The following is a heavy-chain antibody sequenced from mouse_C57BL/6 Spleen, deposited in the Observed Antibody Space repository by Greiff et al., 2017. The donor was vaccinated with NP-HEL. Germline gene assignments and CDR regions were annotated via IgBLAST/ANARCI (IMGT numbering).Heavy chain of an antibody. CDR1: GFTFSSYA. Sequence: EVQLVESGGGLVKPGGSLKLSCAASGFTFSSYAMSWVRQTPEKRLEWVATISDGGSYTYYPDNVKGRFTISRDNAKNNLYLQMSHLKSEDTAMYYCARGGNYVGFAYWGQGTLVTVSA. J-gene: IGHJ3*01. D-gene: IGHD2-1*01. CDR3: ARGGNYVGFAY. CDR2: ISDGGSYT. V-gene: IGHV5-4*01.